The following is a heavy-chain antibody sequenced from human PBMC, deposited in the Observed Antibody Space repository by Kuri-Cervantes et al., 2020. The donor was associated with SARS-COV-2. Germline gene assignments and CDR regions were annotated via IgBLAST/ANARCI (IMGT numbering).Heavy chain of an antibody. CDR3: ASSRSITISGVVINYYYGMDV. J-gene: IGHJ6*02. Sequence: ASVKVSCKASGYTFTSYDINWVRQATGQGLEWMGWRNPNSGNTGYAQKFQGRVTMTRNTSISTAYMELSSLRSEDTAVYYCASSRSITISGVVINYYYGMDVWGQGTMVTVSS. V-gene: IGHV1-8*01. CDR2: RNPNSGNT. D-gene: IGHD3-3*01. CDR1: GYTFTSYD.